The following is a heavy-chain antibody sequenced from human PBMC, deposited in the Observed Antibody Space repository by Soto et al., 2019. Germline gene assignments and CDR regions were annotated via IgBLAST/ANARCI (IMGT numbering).Heavy chain of an antibody. J-gene: IGHJ6*02. V-gene: IGHV4-31*03. CDR3: ASIAFVTTPPDYYYYGMDV. CDR1: GGSISSGDYY. CDR2: IYYSGST. Sequence: TLSHTCTVSGGSISSGDYYWSWIRQNPGNGLEWIGYIYYSGSTYYNPSLKSRVTISVDTSKNQFSLKLSSVTAADTAVYYCASIAFVTTPPDYYYYGMDVWGQGTTVTVSS. D-gene: IGHD4-17*01.